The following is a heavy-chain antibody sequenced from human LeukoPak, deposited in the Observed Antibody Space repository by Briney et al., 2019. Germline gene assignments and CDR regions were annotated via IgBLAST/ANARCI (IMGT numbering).Heavy chain of an antibody. D-gene: IGHD5-24*01. V-gene: IGHV4-34*01. Sequence: PSETLSLTCAVYGGSFSGYYWSWIRQPPGKGLEWIGEINHSGSTNYNPSLKSRVTISVDTSKNQFSLKLSSVTAADTAVYYCARGGWLQFWYYFDYWGQGTLVTVSS. J-gene: IGHJ4*02. CDR1: GGSFSGYY. CDR2: INHSGST. CDR3: ARGGWLQFWYYFDY.